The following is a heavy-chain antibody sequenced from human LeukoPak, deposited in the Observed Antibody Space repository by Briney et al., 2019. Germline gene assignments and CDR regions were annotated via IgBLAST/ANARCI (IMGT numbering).Heavy chain of an antibody. J-gene: IGHJ2*01. CDR3: ARDGITGTTWYFDL. V-gene: IGHV4-59*12. Sequence: SETLSLTCTLSGGSISDYYWSWFRQPPGKGLEWIGYIYYSGTTHYNPSLKSRVTISLDTSRTQFSLKLSSVTAADTAVYYCARDGITGTTWYFDLWGRGTLVTVSS. CDR2: IYYSGTT. CDR1: GGSISDYY. D-gene: IGHD1-7*01.